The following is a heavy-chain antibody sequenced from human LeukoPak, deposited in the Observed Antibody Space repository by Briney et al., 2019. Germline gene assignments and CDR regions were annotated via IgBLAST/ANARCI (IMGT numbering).Heavy chain of an antibody. V-gene: IGHV1-18*01. CDR3: ARRVSSGDAFDI. CDR1: GYTFTSYG. CDR2: ISAYNGNT. J-gene: IGHJ3*02. Sequence: ASVKASCKASGYTFTSYGISWVRQAPGQGLEWMGWISAYNGNTNYAQKLQGRVTMTTDTSTSTAYMELRSLRSDDTAVYYCARRVSSGDAFDIWGQGTMVTVSS. D-gene: IGHD5-18*01.